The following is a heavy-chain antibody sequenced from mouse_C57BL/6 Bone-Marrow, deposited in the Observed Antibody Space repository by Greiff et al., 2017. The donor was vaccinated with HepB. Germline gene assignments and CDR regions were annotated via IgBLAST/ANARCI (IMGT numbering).Heavy chain of an antibody. CDR2: IYPRSGNT. D-gene: IGHD4-1*01. CDR1: GYTFTSYG. V-gene: IGHV1-81*01. Sequence: QVQLQQSGAELVRPGASVKLSCKASGYTFTSYGISWVKQRTGQGLEWIGEIYPRSGNTYYNEKFKGKATLTADKSSSTAYMELRSLTSEDSAVYFCAMEANWYYFDYWGQGTTLTVSS. J-gene: IGHJ2*01. CDR3: AMEANWYYFDY.